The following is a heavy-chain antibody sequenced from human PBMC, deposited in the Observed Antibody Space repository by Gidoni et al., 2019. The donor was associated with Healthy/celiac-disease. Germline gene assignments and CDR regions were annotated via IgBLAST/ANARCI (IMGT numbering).Heavy chain of an antibody. CDR1: GYTFTSYY. J-gene: IGHJ4*02. CDR3: ARAAVATPIFDY. CDR2: VNPSGGST. Sequence: QVQLVQSGAEVKKPGASVKVSCTASGYTFTSYYMHWVRQAPGQGLEWMGIVNPSGGSTSYAQKFQGRVTMTRDTSTSTVYMELSSLRSEDTAVYYCARAAVATPIFDYWGQGTLVTVSS. D-gene: IGHD5-12*01. V-gene: IGHV1-46*01.